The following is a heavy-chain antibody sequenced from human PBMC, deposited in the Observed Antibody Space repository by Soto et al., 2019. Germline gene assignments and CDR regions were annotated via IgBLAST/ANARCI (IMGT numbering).Heavy chain of an antibody. V-gene: IGHV3-7*03. CDR1: GFTFSSYA. CDR3: ARDSYGGYAHQFDY. J-gene: IGHJ4*02. CDR2: IKQDGSEK. D-gene: IGHD5-12*01. Sequence: PGGSLRLSCAASGFTFSSYAMHWVRQAPGKGLEWVANIKQDGSEKYYVDSVKGRFTISRDNAKNSLYLQMNSLRAEDTAVYYCARDSYGGYAHQFDYWGQGTLVTVSS.